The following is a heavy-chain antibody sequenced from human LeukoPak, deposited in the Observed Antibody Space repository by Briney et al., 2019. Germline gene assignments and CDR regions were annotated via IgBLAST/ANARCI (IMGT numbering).Heavy chain of an antibody. D-gene: IGHD2-21*01. V-gene: IGHV1-2*02. Sequence: ASVKVSCRASGYTFTGYYMHWVRQAPGQGLEWMGWINPNSGGTNYAQKFQGRVTMTRDTSISTAYMELSRLRSDDTAVYYCARVVVIADPFDYWGQGTLVTVSS. CDR3: ARVVVIADPFDY. CDR2: INPNSGGT. J-gene: IGHJ4*02. CDR1: GYTFTGYY.